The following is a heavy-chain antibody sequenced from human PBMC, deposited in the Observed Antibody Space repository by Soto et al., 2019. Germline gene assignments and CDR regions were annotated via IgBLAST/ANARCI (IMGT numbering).Heavy chain of an antibody. D-gene: IGHD3-16*01. Sequence: GGSLRLSCAASGFTFSSYGMHWVRQAPGKGLEWVAVISYDGSNKYYADSVKGRFTISRDNSKNTLYLQMNSLRAEDTAVYYWAKGVVGGATYYYYGMDVWGQGPTVTVSS. V-gene: IGHV3-30*18. CDR2: ISYDGSNK. CDR1: GFTFSSYG. J-gene: IGHJ6*02. CDR3: AKGVVGGATYYYYGMDV.